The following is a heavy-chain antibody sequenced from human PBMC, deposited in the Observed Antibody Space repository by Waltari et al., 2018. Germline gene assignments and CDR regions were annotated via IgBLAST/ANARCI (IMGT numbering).Heavy chain of an antibody. J-gene: IGHJ4*02. CDR2: ISGSGGST. Sequence: EVQLLESGGGLVQPGGSLRLSCAASGFTFSSYAMSWVRQAPGKGLEWVSAISGSGGSTYYADSVKGRFTISRDNSKNTLYLQMNSLRAEDTAVYYCAKDRPELGITMVRGVIPYYFDYWGQGTLVTVSS. CDR3: AKDRPELGITMVRGVIPYYFDY. D-gene: IGHD3-10*01. V-gene: IGHV3-23*01. CDR1: GFTFSSYA.